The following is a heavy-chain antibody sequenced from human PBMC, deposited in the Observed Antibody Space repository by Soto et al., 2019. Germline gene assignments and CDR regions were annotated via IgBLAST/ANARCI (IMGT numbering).Heavy chain of an antibody. J-gene: IGHJ5*02. CDR1: GFTFSSYW. V-gene: IGHV3-7*05. D-gene: IGHD6-13*01. Sequence: GGSLRLSCAASGFTFSSYWMSWVRQAPGKGLEWVANIKQDGSEKYYVDSVKGRFTISRDNAKNSLYLQMNSLRAEDTAVYYCARVGAGYSSSWYIQPWGQGTLVTVSS. CDR2: IKQDGSEK. CDR3: ARVGAGYSSSWYIQP.